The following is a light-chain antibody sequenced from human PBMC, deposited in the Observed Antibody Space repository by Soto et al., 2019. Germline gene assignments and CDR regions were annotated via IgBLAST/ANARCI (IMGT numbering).Light chain of an antibody. J-gene: IGKJ5*01. CDR2: ATS. V-gene: IGKV1-9*01. CDR3: QQLYSSPIT. Sequence: IQLTQSPSSLSASVGDRVTITCRASQGISSYLAWYQQRPGKAHKLLIYATSTLQRGVPSRFSGSGSGTDFTLTISSLQPADFGTYYCQQLYSSPITFGQGTRLEMK. CDR1: QGISSY.